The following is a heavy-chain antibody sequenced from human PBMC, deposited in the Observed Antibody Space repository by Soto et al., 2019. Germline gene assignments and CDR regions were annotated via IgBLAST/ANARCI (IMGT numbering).Heavy chain of an antibody. V-gene: IGHV4-30-4*01. CDR1: GGSISNLDYY. J-gene: IGHJ6*02. D-gene: IGHD3-16*01. CDR2: IYYSGST. CDR3: ASLGVSGYYYYGMDV. Sequence: SETLSLTCTVSGGSISNLDYYWSWIRQPPGKGLEWIGYIYYSGSTYYNPSLKSRVTISVDTSKNQFSLKLSSVTAADTAVYYCASLGVSGYYYYGMDVWGQGTTVTSP.